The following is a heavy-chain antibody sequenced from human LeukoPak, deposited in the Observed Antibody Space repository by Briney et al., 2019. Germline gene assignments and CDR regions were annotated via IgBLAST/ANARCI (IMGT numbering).Heavy chain of an antibody. CDR3: AKGPFSWYFDWLPPLDP. J-gene: IGHJ5*02. Sequence: QPGGSLRLSCAASGFTFSSYWMHWVRQAPGKGLVWVSRIKRDGSGTWYADSVKGRFTISRDNAKNLLYLQMNSLRAEDTAVYYCAKGPFSWYFDWLPPLDPWGQGTLVTVSS. CDR1: GFTFSSYW. V-gene: IGHV3-74*01. CDR2: IKRDGSGT. D-gene: IGHD3-9*01.